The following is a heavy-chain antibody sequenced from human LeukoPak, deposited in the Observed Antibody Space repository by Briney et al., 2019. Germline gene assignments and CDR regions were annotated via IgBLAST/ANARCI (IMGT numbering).Heavy chain of an antibody. V-gene: IGHV3-23*01. J-gene: IGHJ5*02. D-gene: IGHD3-10*01. CDR2: ISGSGGST. CDR1: GFTFSSYA. CDR3: AAHSGWFGELFYWFDP. Sequence: PGGSLRLFCAASGFTFSSYAMSWVRQAPGKGLEWVSAISGSGGSTYYADSVKGRFTISRDNSKNTLYLQMNSLRAEDTAVYYCAAHSGWFGELFYWFDPWGQGTLVTVSS.